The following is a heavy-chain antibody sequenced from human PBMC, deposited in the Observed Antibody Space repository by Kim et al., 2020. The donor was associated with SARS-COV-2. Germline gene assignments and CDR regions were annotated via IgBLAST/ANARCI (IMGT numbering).Heavy chain of an antibody. CDR2: ISSSGSTI. Sequence: GGSLRLSCAASGFTFSSYEMNWVRQAPGKGLEWVSYISSSGSTIYYADSVKGRFTISRDNAKNSLYLQMNSLRAEDTAVYYCSREIGRYYDSSGYCTPVVLVIWGKG. CDR1: GFTFSSYE. V-gene: IGHV3-48*03. CDR3: SREIGRYYDSSGYCTPVVLVI. J-gene: IGHJ6*03. D-gene: IGHD3-22*01.